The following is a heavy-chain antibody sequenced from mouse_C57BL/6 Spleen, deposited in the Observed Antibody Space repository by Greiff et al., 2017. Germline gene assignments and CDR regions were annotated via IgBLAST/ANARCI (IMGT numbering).Heavy chain of an antibody. CDR3: VRHDYYGSSYGVSAMEY. CDR1: GFTFNTYA. V-gene: IGHV10-3*01. J-gene: IGHJ4*01. CDR2: IRSKSSNYAT. D-gene: IGHD1-1*01. Sequence: EVQLVESGGGLVQPKGSLKLSCAASGFTFNTYAMHWVRQAPGKGLEWVARIRSKSSNYATYYADSVKDRVTISRDDSQSMLYLQMNNLKTEDTAMYYWVRHDYYGSSYGVSAMEYWGQGTSVTVSS.